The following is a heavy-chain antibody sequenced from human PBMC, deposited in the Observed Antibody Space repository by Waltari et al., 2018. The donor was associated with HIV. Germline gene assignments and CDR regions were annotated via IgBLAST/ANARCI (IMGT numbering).Heavy chain of an antibody. CDR2: IYSGGST. CDR1: GFTVSSNY. D-gene: IGHD6-13*01. J-gene: IGHJ6*02. V-gene: IGHV3-66*01. Sequence: EVQLVESGGGLVQPGGSLRLSCAASGFTVSSNYMSWVRQAPGKGLECVSVIYSGGSTYYADSVKGRFTISRDNSKNTLYLQMNSLRAEDTAVYYRARDWAHSSSWSRYYYHGMDVWGQGTTVTVSS. CDR3: ARDWAHSSSWSRYYYHGMDV.